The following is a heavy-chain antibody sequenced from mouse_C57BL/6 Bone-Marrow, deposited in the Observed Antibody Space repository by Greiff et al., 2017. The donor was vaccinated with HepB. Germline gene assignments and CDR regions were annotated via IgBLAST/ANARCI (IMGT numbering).Heavy chain of an antibody. CDR2: INPSNGGT. Sequence: VQLQQPGTELVEPGASVKLSCKASGYTFTSYWMHWVKQRPGQGLEWIGNINPSNGGTNYNEKFKSKATLTVDKSSSTAYMQLSSLTSEDSAVYYCARSLDGSSDWFAYWGQGTLVTVSA. J-gene: IGHJ3*01. CDR1: GYTFTSYW. D-gene: IGHD1-1*01. V-gene: IGHV1-53*01. CDR3: ARSLDGSSDWFAY.